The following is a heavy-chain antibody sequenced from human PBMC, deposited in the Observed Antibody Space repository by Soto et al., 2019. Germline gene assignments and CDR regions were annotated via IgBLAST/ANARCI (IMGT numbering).Heavy chain of an antibody. Sequence: QVQLVQSGAEVRKPGSSVKVSCQASGDTFGSDSINWVRQAPGQGLEWMGGIIPMLEKPNYAQTLQDRLTITGDESAKTAYMELRNLRSEDTAVYFCARLRRGAFDPWGQGTPVTVSS. CDR1: GDTFGSDS. V-gene: IGHV1-69*01. CDR2: IIPMLEKP. J-gene: IGHJ5*02. CDR3: ARLRRGAFDP.